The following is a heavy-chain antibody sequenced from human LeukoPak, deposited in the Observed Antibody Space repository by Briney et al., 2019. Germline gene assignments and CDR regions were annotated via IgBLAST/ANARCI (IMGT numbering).Heavy chain of an antibody. J-gene: IGHJ4*02. CDR2: ISWNSGSI. D-gene: IGHD6-19*01. CDR3: AKDVYGYSSGWYIDY. V-gene: IGHV3-9*01. CDR1: GFTFDDYA. Sequence: PGGFLRLSCAASGFTFDDYAMHWVRQAPGKGLEWVTGISWNSGSIRYADSVKGRFTISRDNAKNSLYLQMNSLRAEDTALYYCAKDVYGYSSGWYIDYWGQGTLVTVSS.